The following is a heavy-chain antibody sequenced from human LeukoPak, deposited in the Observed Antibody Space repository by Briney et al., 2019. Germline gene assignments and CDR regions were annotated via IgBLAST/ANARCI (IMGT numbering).Heavy chain of an antibody. D-gene: IGHD3-22*01. CDR1: GYTFTSYD. V-gene: IGHV1-69*06. J-gene: IGHJ5*02. Sequence: ASVKVSCKASGYTFTSYDISWVRQAPGQGLEWMGGIIPIFGTANYAQKFQGRVTITADKSTSTAYMELSSLRSEDTAVYYCARKVPNDSSGYYYRGQFDPWGQGTLVTVSS. CDR2: IIPIFGTA. CDR3: ARKVPNDSSGYYYRGQFDP.